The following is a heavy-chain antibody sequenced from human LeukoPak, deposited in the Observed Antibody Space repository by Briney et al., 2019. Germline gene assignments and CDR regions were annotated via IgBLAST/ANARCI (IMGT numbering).Heavy chain of an antibody. Sequence: SETLSLTCTVSGGSISSGGYYWSWIRQHPGKGLEWIGYIYYSGSTYYNPSLKSRVTISVDTSKNQFSLKLSSVTAADTAVYYCARAPQKKSRFDIWGQGTMVTVSS. CDR3: ARAPQKKSRFDI. CDR1: GGSISSGGYY. J-gene: IGHJ3*02. CDR2: IYYSGST. V-gene: IGHV4-31*03.